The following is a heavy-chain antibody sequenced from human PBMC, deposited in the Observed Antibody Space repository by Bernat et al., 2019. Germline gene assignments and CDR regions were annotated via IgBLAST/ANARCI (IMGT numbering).Heavy chain of an antibody. Sequence: QVQLVQSGAEVKKPGSSVKVSCKASGGTFTGYYMHWVRQAPGQGLEWMGWINPNSGGTNYAQKFQGWVTMTRDTSISTAYMELSRLRSDDTAVYYCARENCSSTSCEGSYYYGMDVWGQGTTVTVSS. D-gene: IGHD2-2*01. CDR3: ARENCSSTSCEGSYYYGMDV. CDR1: GGTFTGYY. J-gene: IGHJ6*02. V-gene: IGHV1-2*04. CDR2: INPNSGGT.